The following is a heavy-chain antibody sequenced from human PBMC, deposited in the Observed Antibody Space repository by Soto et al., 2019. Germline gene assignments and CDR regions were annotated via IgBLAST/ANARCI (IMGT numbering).Heavy chain of an antibody. Sequence: QVQLQESGPGLVKPSETLSLTCTVSGGSISSYYWSWIRQPAGKGLEWIGRIYTSGSTNYNPSLKSRVTMSVDTSKNQFSLKQSSVTAADTAVYYCARDYSSGWHAGMGWFDPWGQGTLVTVSS. V-gene: IGHV4-4*07. CDR3: ARDYSSGWHAGMGWFDP. CDR1: GGSISSYY. CDR2: IYTSGST. D-gene: IGHD6-19*01. J-gene: IGHJ5*02.